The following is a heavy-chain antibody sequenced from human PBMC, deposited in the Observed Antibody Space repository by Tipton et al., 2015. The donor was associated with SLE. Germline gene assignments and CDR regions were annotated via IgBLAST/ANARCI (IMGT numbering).Heavy chain of an antibody. J-gene: IGHJ6*02. V-gene: IGHV3-30*04. Sequence: QLVQSGAEVKRPGASVKISCTASGYNLVSYYIHWVRQAPGKGLEWLSLISYDGSDEYYADSVKGRFTISRDKYKNTLHLQMNSLRPEDTAVYFCAREKGYGGYFYYGMDVWGQGTTVTVSS. D-gene: IGHD5-12*01. CDR3: AREKGYGGYFYYGMDV. CDR1: GYNLVSYY. CDR2: ISYDGSDE.